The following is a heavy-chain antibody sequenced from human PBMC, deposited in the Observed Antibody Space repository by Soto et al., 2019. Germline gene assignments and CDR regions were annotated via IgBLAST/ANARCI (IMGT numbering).Heavy chain of an antibody. D-gene: IGHD3-22*01. CDR2: INPSGGST. J-gene: IGHJ4*02. V-gene: IGHV1-46*01. CDR1: GYTFTSYY. Sequence: QVQLVQSGAEVKKPGASVKVSCKASGYTFTSYYMHWVRQAPGQGLEWMGIINPSGGSTSYAQKFQGRVPMTRDTSTSTVCMELSSLRSEDTAVYYCAREGGYYDSSGTLDYWGQGTLVTVSS. CDR3: AREGGYYDSSGTLDY.